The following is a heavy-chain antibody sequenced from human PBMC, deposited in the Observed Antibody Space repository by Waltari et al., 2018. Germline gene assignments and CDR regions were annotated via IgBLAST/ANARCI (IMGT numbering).Heavy chain of an antibody. CDR2: ISSSSSTI. CDR1: GFTFSSYS. CDR3: ARQLDDYGVDRWAFDI. J-gene: IGHJ3*02. V-gene: IGHV3-48*01. Sequence: EVQLVESGGGLVQPGGSLRLSCAASGFTFSSYSMNWVRQAPGKGLEWVSYISSSSSTIYYADSVKGRFTISRDKSKNTLYLQMNSLRAEDTAVYYCARQLDDYGVDRWAFDIWGQGTMVTVSS. D-gene: IGHD4-17*01.